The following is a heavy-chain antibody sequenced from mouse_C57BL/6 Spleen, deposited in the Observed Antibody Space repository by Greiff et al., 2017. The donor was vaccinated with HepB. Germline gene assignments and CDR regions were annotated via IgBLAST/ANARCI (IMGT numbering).Heavy chain of an antibody. J-gene: IGHJ1*03. V-gene: IGHV5-12*01. CDR3: ERQGEGSSYNWFFGV. Sequence: EVKLVESGGGLVQPGGSLKLSCAASGFTFSDYYMYWVRQTPEKRLEWVAYISNGGGSTYYPDTVKGRFTISRDNAQNTLYLQMSRLKSEDTAMYYCERQGEGSSYNWFFGVWGTGTTVTVSS. CDR2: ISNGGGST. CDR1: GFTFSDYY. D-gene: IGHD1-1*01.